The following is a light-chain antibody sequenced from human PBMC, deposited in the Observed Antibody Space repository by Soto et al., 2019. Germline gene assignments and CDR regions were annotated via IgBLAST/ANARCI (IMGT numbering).Light chain of an antibody. V-gene: IGKV3-20*01. J-gene: IGKJ4*01. CDR1: QSVSSNY. CDR3: QQYATSPPLT. CDR2: GAS. Sequence: IVLTQSPGTLSLSPGDRATLSCRASQSVSSNYLGWYQQKPGQAPRLLLYGASSRAIGIPDRFSGSGSGTDFTLTISRLEPDDFAVYYCQQYATSPPLTFGGGTKVEIK.